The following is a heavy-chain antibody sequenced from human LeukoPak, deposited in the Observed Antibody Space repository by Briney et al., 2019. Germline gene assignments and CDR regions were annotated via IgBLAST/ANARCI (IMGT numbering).Heavy chain of an antibody. CDR2: VNPNSGNT. V-gene: IGHV1-8*01. CDR1: EYTFSSYD. J-gene: IGHJ6*03. D-gene: IGHD3-3*01. Sequence: ASVKVSCKASEYTFSSYDINWVRQAPGQGLEWMGWVNPNSGNTGYAQKFQGRVTITRNTSISTAYLELRSLRSEDTAVYYCARGDFWSGYSNYYYMDVWGKGTTVTVSS. CDR3: ARGDFWSGYSNYYYMDV.